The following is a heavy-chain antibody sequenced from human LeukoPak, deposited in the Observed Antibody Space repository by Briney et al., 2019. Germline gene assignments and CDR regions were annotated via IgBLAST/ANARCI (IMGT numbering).Heavy chain of an antibody. J-gene: IGHJ3*02. CDR2: INWNGGST. CDR1: GFTFDDYG. V-gene: IGHV3-20*01. CDR3: ARLAVEYSSSWYGAFDI. D-gene: IGHD6-13*01. Sequence: PGGSLRLSCAASGFTFDDYGMSWVRQAPGKGLEWVSGINWNGGSTGYADSVKGRFTISRDNAKNSLYLQMNSLRAEDTALYHCARLAVEYSSSWYGAFDIWGQGTMVTVSS.